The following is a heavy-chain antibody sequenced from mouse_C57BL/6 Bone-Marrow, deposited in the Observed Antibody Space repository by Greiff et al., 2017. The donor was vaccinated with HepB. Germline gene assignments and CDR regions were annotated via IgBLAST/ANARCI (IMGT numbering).Heavy chain of an antibody. D-gene: IGHD1-1*01. CDR1: GFTFSSYG. J-gene: IGHJ2*01. V-gene: IGHV5-6*01. CDR2: ISSGGSYT. Sequence: DVHLVESGGDLVKPGGSLKLSCAASGFTFSSYGMSWVRQTPDKRLEWVATISSGGSYTYYPDSVKGRFTISRDNAKNTLYLQMSSLKSEDTAMYYCARGTVFDYWGQGTTLTVSS. CDR3: ARGTVFDY.